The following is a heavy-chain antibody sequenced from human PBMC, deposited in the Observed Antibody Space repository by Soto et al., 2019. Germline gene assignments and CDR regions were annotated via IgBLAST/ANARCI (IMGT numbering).Heavy chain of an antibody. CDR3: ASLQPDTSGYYFDH. CDR2: IFHVGST. Sequence: QVHLQESGPGLVKPSGTLSLTCAVSGGSISTNQWWNWVRQAPGKGLEWIGEIFHVGSTNYNPSLKSRVIISVDKSRNQCSLNLSSVPAADTAVYYCASLQPDTSGYYFDHWGQGALVTVSS. J-gene: IGHJ4*02. CDR1: GGSISTNQW. D-gene: IGHD3-3*01. V-gene: IGHV4-4*02.